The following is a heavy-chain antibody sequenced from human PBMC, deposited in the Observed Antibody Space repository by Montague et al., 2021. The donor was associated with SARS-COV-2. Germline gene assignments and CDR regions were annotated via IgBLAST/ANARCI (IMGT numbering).Heavy chain of an antibody. D-gene: IGHD6-19*01. V-gene: IGHV6-1*01. CDR1: GDSDGSVGVR. CDR2: RHYRPKRYN. CDR3: ATISEEGGSGWGFDF. J-gene: IGHJ4*02. Sequence: CAISGDSDGSVGVRRRWKKQTPELHFQQQLVRHYRPKRYNDYSDSVKGRITISPDTSKNQFSLQLNSVTPEDTAVYYCATISEEGGSGWGFDFWGQGTLVYVSS.